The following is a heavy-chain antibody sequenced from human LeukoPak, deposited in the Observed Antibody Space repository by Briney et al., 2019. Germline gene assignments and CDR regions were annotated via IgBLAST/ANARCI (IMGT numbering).Heavy chain of an antibody. J-gene: IGHJ4*02. Sequence: GESLKISCAASGFTFSVFWMSWVRQAPGKGLEWVASIKQDGSEKYYVDSVKGRFTISRDNDNNSMYLQINSLRAEDTAVYYCARYHGGYFAYWGQGTLVTVSS. CDR1: GFTFSVFW. CDR2: IKQDGSEK. V-gene: IGHV3-7*01. D-gene: IGHD2-15*01. CDR3: ARYHGGYFAY.